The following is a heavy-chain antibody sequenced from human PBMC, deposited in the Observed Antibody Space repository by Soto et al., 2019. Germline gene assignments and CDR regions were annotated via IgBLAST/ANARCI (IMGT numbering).Heavy chain of an antibody. CDR3: ARDYRNTIFEAPGWFDP. J-gene: IGHJ5*02. CDR2: ISPYNGNT. D-gene: IGHD3-3*01. V-gene: IGHV1-18*01. Sequence: GASVKVSCKAAGYTFTRYGISWVRQAPGQRLEWMGWISPYNGNTNYAQKLQGRVTMTTDTSTSTAYMEVRSLRSDDTAVYYCARDYRNTIFEAPGWFDPWGQGTLVTVSS. CDR1: GYTFTRYG.